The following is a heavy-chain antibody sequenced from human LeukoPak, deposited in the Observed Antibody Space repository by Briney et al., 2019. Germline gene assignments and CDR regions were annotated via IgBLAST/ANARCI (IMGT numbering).Heavy chain of an antibody. J-gene: IGHJ4*02. CDR2: IYYSGST. CDR1: GGSVSSGSYY. CDR3: ARLYSSGCFDY. Sequence: SETLSLTCTVSGGSVSSGSYYWSWIRQPPGKGLEWIGYIYYSGSTNYNPSLKSRVTISVDMSKNQFSLKLTSVTAADTAVYYCARLYSSGCFDYWGQGTLVAVSS. V-gene: IGHV4-61*01. D-gene: IGHD6-19*01.